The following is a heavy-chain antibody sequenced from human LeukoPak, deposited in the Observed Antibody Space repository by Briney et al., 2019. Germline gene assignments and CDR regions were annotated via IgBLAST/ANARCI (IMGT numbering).Heavy chain of an antibody. CDR2: ISNDGRNK. J-gene: IGHJ4*02. Sequence: GRSLRLSCAASGFAFSSYAMHWVRQAPGKGLEWVALISNDGRNKYHADSAKGRFTISRDNSKNTVYLQMNSLRAEDTAVYYCARDPVSVGLRINSDYWGQGTLVTVSS. CDR1: GFAFSSYA. V-gene: IGHV3-30*04. D-gene: IGHD3-3*01. CDR3: ARDPVSVGLRINSDY.